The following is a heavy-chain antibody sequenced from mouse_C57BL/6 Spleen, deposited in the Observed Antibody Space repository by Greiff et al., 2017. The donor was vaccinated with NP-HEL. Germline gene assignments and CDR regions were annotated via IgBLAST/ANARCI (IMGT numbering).Heavy chain of an antibody. CDR1: GFTFSDYG. V-gene: IGHV5-17*01. J-gene: IGHJ3*01. CDR3: ARDVYYVPWFAY. CDR2: ISSGSSTI. Sequence: EVKLMESGGGLVKPGGSLKLSCAASGFTFSDYGMHWVRQAPEKGLEWVAYISSGSSTIYYADTVKGRFTISRDNAKNTLFLQMTSLRSEDTAMYYCARDVYYVPWFAYWGQGTLVTVSA. D-gene: IGHD2-1*01.